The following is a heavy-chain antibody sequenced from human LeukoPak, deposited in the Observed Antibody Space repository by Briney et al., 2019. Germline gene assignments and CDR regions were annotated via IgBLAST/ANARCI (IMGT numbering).Heavy chain of an antibody. CDR1: GGSISSGNW. D-gene: IGHD5-12*01. CDR3: ARVRGVATVPHGEMDY. CDR2: IYHSGST. V-gene: IGHV4-4*02. Sequence: SGTLSLTCAVSGGSISSGNWWSWVRQPPGKGLEWIGKIYHSGSTNYKPSLKSRVTISVDNSKNQFSLRLNSVTAADTAVYFCARVRGVATVPHGEMDYWGQGTLVTVSS. J-gene: IGHJ4*02.